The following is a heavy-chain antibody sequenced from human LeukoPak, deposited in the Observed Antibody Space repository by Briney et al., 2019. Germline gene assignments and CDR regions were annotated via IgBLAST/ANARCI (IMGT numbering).Heavy chain of an antibody. V-gene: IGHV4-30-4*08. CDR3: AGGLPIWSGYKGGRPANMDV. Sequence: PSQTLSLTCTVSGGSISSGDYYWSWIRQPPGKGLEWIGYIYYSGSTYYNPSLKSRVTISVDTSKNQFSLKLSSVTAADTAVYYCAGGLPIWSGYKGGRPANMDVWGKGTTVTVSS. CDR2: IYYSGST. D-gene: IGHD3-3*01. J-gene: IGHJ6*03. CDR1: GGSISSGDYY.